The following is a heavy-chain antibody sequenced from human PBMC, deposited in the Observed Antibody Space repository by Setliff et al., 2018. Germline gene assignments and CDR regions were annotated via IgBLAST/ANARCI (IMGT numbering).Heavy chain of an antibody. CDR1: GDSINSGGVC. J-gene: IGHJ4*02. CDR2: ICYTGTST. Sequence: SETLSLTCTVSGDSINSGGVCWTWIRQPPGRDLEWIGYICYTGTSTYYNPSVGSRLSISVDRSMNQFSLRLNSVTAADTAVYYCARARSNSGWYGFFDYWGQGALVTVSS. CDR3: ARARSNSGWYGFFDY. D-gene: IGHD6-19*01. V-gene: IGHV4-30-4*08.